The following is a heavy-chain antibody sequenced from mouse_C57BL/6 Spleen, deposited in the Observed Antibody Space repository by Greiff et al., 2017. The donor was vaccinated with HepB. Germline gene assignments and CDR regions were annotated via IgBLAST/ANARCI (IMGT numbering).Heavy chain of an antibody. V-gene: IGHV1-22*01. Sequence: LMEPGASVKMSCKASGYTFTDYNMHWVKQSHGKSLEWIGYINPNNGGTSYNQKFKGKATLTVNKSSSTAYMELRSLTSEDSAVYYCARDYYSNPFDVWGTGTTVTVSS. D-gene: IGHD2-5*01. CDR1: GYTFTDYN. J-gene: IGHJ1*03. CDR3: ARDYYSNPFDV. CDR2: INPNNGGT.